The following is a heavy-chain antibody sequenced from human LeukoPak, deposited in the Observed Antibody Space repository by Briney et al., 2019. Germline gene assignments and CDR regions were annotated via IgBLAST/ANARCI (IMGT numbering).Heavy chain of an antibody. D-gene: IGHD1-26*01. Sequence: PGESLRLSCAASGFTLSSYSMNWVRQAPGGGLEWVLSISSSSSYIYYADSVKGRFTISRDNAKHSLYLQTNSRRAEDTAVYYCTRCRGGSHMSSAFDIWGQGTMVTVSS. CDR3: TRCRGGSHMSSAFDI. J-gene: IGHJ3*02. CDR1: GFTLSSYS. CDR2: ISSSSSYI. V-gene: IGHV3-21*01.